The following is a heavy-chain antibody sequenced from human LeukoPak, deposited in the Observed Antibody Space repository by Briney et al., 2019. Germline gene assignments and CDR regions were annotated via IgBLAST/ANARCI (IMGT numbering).Heavy chain of an antibody. Sequence: NTSETLSLTCAVYGRSFSGYYWSWIRQPPGKGLEWIGEINHSGRTNYNTSLKSRVTISVDTSKNQFSLKLSSVTAADTAVCYCARGALEGYCSGGSCPFFDYWGQGTLVTVSS. CDR1: GRSFSGYY. V-gene: IGHV4-34*01. CDR3: ARGALEGYCSGGSCPFFDY. D-gene: IGHD2-15*01. CDR2: INHSGRT. J-gene: IGHJ4*02.